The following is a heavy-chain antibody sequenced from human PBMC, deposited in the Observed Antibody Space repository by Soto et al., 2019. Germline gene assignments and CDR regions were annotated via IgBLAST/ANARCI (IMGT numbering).Heavy chain of an antibody. CDR1: AFTVSNNY. D-gene: IGHD3-16*01. CDR3: ARARGGGGITYNYYFDY. J-gene: IGHJ4*01. Sequence: PRWSLRLSCSASAFTVSNNYMTWFRQAPGKGLEWVSVLYIGGSTYCADSVKGRFTISRDNSKNTLYLQMHSVSAEDTAMYYCARARGGGGITYNYYFDYWGHGTQVTVSS. CDR2: LYIGGST. V-gene: IGHV3-53*01.